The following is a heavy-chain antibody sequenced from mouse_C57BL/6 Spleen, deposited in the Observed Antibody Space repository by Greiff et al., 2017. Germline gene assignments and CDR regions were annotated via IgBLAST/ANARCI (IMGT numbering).Heavy chain of an antibody. CDR3: ARWGGNSSFDY. D-gene: IGHD2-1*01. CDR1: GYTFTSYW. CDR2: INPSSGGT. J-gene: IGHJ2*01. V-gene: IGHV1-72*01. Sequence: QVQLQQSGAELVKPGASVKLSCKASGYTFTSYWMHWVKQTPGRGLEWIGWINPSSGGTKYNEKFKGKATLTVDKSSSTAYMQLSSLTSEDSAVYYCARWGGNSSFDYWGQGTTVTVSS.